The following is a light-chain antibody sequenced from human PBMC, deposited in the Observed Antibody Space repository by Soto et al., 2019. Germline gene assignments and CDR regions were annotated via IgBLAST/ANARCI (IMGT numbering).Light chain of an antibody. CDR1: NSNIGAGYD. J-gene: IGLJ1*01. CDR3: QSYDTSLSALYV. Sequence: QSVLTQPPSVSGAPGQRVTISCTGSNSNIGAGYDVHWYQLLPGTAPKLLIHGNSNRPSGVPDRFSGSKSGTSASLAITGLQAEDEADYYCQSYDTSLSALYVFGTGTKVTVL. CDR2: GNS. V-gene: IGLV1-40*01.